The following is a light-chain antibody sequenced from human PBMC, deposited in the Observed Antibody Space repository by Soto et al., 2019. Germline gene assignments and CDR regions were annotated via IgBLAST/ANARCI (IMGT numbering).Light chain of an antibody. CDR3: HQIYCNPQYT. CDR1: QSISSY. J-gene: IGKJ2*01. Sequence: DIQMSQSPSSLSASVGDRVTITCRASQSISSYLNWYQQKPGKAPKLLIYAASSLQSGVPSRFSVSGSGTEFTLPIISLQPEDVATYYCHQIYCNPQYTVGQGTQLEIK. V-gene: IGKV1-39*01. CDR2: AAS.